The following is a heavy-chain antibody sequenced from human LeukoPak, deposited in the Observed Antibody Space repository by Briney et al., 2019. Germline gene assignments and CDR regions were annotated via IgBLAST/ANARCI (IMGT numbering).Heavy chain of an antibody. V-gene: IGHV3-7*03. CDR2: IKQDGSQK. CDR1: GFTFSSHW. D-gene: IGHD6-19*01. CDR3: ARDRREQWLSVDY. J-gene: IGHJ4*02. Sequence: GGSLRLSCAASGFTFSSHWMSWVRQAPGKGLEWVANIKQDGSQKYYVDSVKGRFTISRDNAKNSLYLQMNSLGAEDTAVYYCARDRREQWLSVDYWGQGTLVTVSS.